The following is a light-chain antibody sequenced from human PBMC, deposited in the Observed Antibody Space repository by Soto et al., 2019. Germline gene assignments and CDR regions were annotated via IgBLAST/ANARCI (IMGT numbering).Light chain of an antibody. J-gene: IGKJ5*01. Sequence: EIVMTQSPATLSVSPGETATLSCRASQSVSSNLAWYQQKPGQAPRLLIYGASSRATGIPDRFSGSGSGTDFTLTISRLEPEDFAVYYCQQYGSSPLITFGQGTRLENK. V-gene: IGKV3-20*01. CDR1: QSVSSN. CDR2: GAS. CDR3: QQYGSSPLIT.